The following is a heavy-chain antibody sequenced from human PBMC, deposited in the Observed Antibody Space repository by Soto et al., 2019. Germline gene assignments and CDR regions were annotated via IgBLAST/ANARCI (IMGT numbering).Heavy chain of an antibody. V-gene: IGHV4-38-2*01. D-gene: IGHD3-3*02. CDR2: IYHSWKT. Sequence: AGTLSLTCAVSGYSISRGYYWGWIRQPPRKGLDWIGSIYHSWKTYYNPSLKSRVSISLDTSKNHFSLEMTSVTAAYTAAYYRARGKLAGRWGFDYWGLGTLVTVSS. CDR1: GYSISRGYY. J-gene: IGHJ4*02. CDR3: ARGKLAGRWGFDY.